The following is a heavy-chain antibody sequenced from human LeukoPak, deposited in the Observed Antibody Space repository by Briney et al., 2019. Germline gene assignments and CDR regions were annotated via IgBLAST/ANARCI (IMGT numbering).Heavy chain of an antibody. J-gene: IGHJ4*02. Sequence: GGSLRLSCAASGFTFSSYGMSWVRQAPGKGLEWVSAISGSGGSTYYANSVKGRFTISRDNSKNTLYLQMNSLRAEDTAVYYCAKWDYDSSGYYQIFDYWGQGTLVTVSP. CDR2: ISGSGGST. CDR3: AKWDYDSSGYYQIFDY. V-gene: IGHV3-23*01. D-gene: IGHD3-22*01. CDR1: GFTFSSYG.